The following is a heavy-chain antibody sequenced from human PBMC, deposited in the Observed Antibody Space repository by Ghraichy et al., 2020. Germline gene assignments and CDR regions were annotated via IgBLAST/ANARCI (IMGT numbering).Heavy chain of an antibody. CDR2: FSTSGST. J-gene: IGHJ2*01. Sequence: SQTLSLTCTVSGGSVSRFYWSWIRQPVGKALEWIGRFSTSGSTNYNPSLKSRVTISVDTPKNQFSLDLTSVTAADTAVYYCARVRGDGLNWYFDLWGRGTLVTVSS. D-gene: IGHD2-8*01. CDR3: ARVRGDGLNWYFDL. CDR1: GGSVSRFY. V-gene: IGHV4-4*07.